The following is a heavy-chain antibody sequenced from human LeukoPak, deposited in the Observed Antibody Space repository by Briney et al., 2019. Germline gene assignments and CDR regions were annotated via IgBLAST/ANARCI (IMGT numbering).Heavy chain of an antibody. CDR3: ARAFYPGYYSYMAV. CDR2: INHSGST. Sequence: SETLSLTCAVYGESFSGYYWSWIRQSPGKGLEWIGEINHSGSTNYNPSLKSRVTISVDTSKNQFSLKLSSVTAADTAVYYCARAFYPGYYSYMAVWGKGTTVTVSS. J-gene: IGHJ6*03. V-gene: IGHV4-34*01. CDR1: GESFSGYY. D-gene: IGHD3-3*02.